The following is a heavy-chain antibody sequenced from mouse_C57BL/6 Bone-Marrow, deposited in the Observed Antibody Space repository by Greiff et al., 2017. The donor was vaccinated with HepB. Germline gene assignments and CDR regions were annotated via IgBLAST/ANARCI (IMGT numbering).Heavy chain of an antibody. CDR3: AREDTTVEADFDY. Sequence: VQLQQPGAELVMPGASVKLSCKASGYTFTRYWMHWVKQRPGQGLEWIGEIDPSDSYTNYNQKFKGKSTLTLDQSSSTSYMQLSSLTSEDSAVYYSAREDTTVEADFDYWGQGNTLTGTS. J-gene: IGHJ2*01. D-gene: IGHD1-1*01. V-gene: IGHV1-69*01. CDR2: IDPSDSYT. CDR1: GYTFTRYW.